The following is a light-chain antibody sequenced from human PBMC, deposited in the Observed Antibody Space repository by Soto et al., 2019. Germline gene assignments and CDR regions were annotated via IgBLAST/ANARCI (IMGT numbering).Light chain of an antibody. J-gene: IGLJ1*01. CDR1: SSDVGGYNY. CDR3: CSYTRNYAYV. V-gene: IGLV2-11*01. CDR2: DVR. Sequence: QSVLTQPRSVSGSPGQSVTISCTGTSSDVGGYNYVSWYQQLPGKAPKLMIYDVRKRPSGVPDRFSGSKSGNTASLTISGLQAEYEADYYCCSYTRNYAYVFGSGTNVTVL.